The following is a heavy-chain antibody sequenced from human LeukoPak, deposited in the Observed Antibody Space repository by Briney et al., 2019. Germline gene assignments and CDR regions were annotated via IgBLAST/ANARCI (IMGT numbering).Heavy chain of an antibody. CDR1: GFTFSSYA. CDR2: ISGSGGST. CDR3: VKDLGYGSGSYYKGHDY. V-gene: IGHV3-23*01. J-gene: IGHJ4*02. Sequence: GGSLRLSCAASGFTFSSYAMSWVRQAPGKGLEWVSAISGSGGSTYYADSVKGRFTISRDNSKNTLYLQMNSLRAEDTAVYYCVKDLGYGSGSYYKGHDYWGQGTLVTVSS. D-gene: IGHD3-10*01.